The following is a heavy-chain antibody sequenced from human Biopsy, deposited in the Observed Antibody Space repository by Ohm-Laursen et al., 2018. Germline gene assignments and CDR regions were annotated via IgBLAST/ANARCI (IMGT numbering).Heavy chain of an antibody. V-gene: IGHV4-34*01. D-gene: IGHD3-16*01. CDR1: GGSFSGYY. J-gene: IGHJ6*02. CDR3: ARAVDYYDPYYYYGLDV. CDR2: INHRGST. Sequence: GTLSLTCSVYGGSFSGYYWSWIRQPPGKGLEWIGEINHRGSTNYNPSLKSRVTISVDTSKNQFSLKLRSVTAADTAVYYCARAVDYYDPYYYYGLDVWGQGTTVTVSS.